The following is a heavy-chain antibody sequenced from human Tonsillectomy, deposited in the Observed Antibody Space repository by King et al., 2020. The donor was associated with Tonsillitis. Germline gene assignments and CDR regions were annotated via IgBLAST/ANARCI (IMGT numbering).Heavy chain of an antibody. CDR2: TNVRDDRT. Sequence: VQLVQSGGGLVQPGGSLRLSCAGSGFTFNIYAMSWVRQAPGKALEWVSATNVRDDRTYYADSVNGRVTISRDDSKNTVFVQMNGLRAEDTAVYYCAKESPYSGNYRFYYFDYWGQGTLVTVSS. J-gene: IGHJ4*02. V-gene: IGHV3-23*04. D-gene: IGHD1-26*01. CDR3: AKESPYSGNYRFYYFDY. CDR1: GFTFNIYA.